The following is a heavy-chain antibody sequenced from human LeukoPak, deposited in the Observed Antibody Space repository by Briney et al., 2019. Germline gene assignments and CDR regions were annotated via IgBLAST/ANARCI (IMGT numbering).Heavy chain of an antibody. CDR1: GCSFTSYW. CDR3: ARISSGWYTLFDY. CDR2: IYPGDSDT. J-gene: IGHJ4*02. D-gene: IGHD6-19*01. V-gene: IGHV5-51*01. Sequence: GESLKISCKGSGCSFTSYWIGWVRQMPGKGLEWMGIIYPGDSDTRYSPSFQGQVTISTNKSISTAYLQWSSLKASDTAMYCCARISSGWYTLFDYWGQGTLVTVSS.